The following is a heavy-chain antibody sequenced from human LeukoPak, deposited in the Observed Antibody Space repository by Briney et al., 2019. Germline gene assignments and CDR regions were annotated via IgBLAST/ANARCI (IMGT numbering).Heavy chain of an antibody. CDR3: ARDITMTDGSAFDI. Sequence: PGGSLRLSCAASGFTFSSYAMSWVRPAPGKGLEWVSAISGSGGSTYYADSVKGRFTISRDNSKNTLYLQMNSLRAEDTAVYYCARDITMTDGSAFDIWGQGTMVTVSS. J-gene: IGHJ3*02. CDR1: GFTFSSYA. D-gene: IGHD3-22*01. CDR2: ISGSGGST. V-gene: IGHV3-23*01.